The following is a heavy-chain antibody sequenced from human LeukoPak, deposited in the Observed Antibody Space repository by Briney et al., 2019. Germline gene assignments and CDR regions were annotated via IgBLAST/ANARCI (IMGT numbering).Heavy chain of an antibody. Sequence: GGSLRLSCAASGFTFSNYWMSWVRQAPGKGLEWVAHINQDGSEEHYMDSVKARFIISRGNAKNSLSLQMDSLRAEDTAVYYCVRDGGVSGYDLLDYWGQGTLVTVSS. CDR1: GFTFSNYW. V-gene: IGHV3-7*01. CDR2: INQDGSEE. J-gene: IGHJ4*02. CDR3: VRDGGVSGYDLLDY. D-gene: IGHD5-12*01.